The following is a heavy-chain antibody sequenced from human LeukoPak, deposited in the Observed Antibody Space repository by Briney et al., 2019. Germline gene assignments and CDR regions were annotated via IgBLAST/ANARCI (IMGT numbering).Heavy chain of an antibody. Sequence: PSETLSLTCTVSGGSVGSGDYYWGWIRQPPGKGLEWIGTIYYSGSTYYNTSLKSRVTISVDMSNNQFSLKLNSVTAADTAVYYCARHFWGPGVWGQGTLVTVSS. CDR2: IYYSGST. V-gene: IGHV4-39*01. D-gene: IGHD3-16*01. CDR1: GGSVGSGDYY. J-gene: IGHJ4*02. CDR3: ARHFWGPGV.